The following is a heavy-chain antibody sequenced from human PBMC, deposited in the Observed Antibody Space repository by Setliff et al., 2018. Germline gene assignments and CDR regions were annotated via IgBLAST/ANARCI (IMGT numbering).Heavy chain of an antibody. CDR2: ISPYKSDT. CDR3: ARAPLMVVVPPDAHRFDP. CDR1: GYSFINYG. D-gene: IGHD2-2*01. V-gene: IGHV1-18*01. J-gene: IGHJ5*02. Sequence: ASVKVSCKASGYSFINYGITWVRQAPGQGLEWMGWISPYKSDTNYAQKFQGRVSMTTDTSTSTAYMELRNLGSDDTALYYCARAPLMVVVPPDAHRFDPWGQGTLVTVSS.